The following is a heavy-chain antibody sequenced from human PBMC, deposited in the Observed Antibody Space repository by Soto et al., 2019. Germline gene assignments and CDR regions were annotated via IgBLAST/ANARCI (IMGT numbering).Heavy chain of an antibody. CDR1: GFSLTTYGVG. D-gene: IGHD3-16*01. Sequence: QITLKESGPTMVTPTQTLTLTCSFSGFSLTTYGVGVGWVRQPPGKALEWLAFTYWDDDNRYNPSLKSRLSTTKDTSQNRVSRTMTSMDPADTATYFCAHRVTFMSSWNFGAFDFWCQGTLVTV. CDR3: AHRVTFMSSWNFGAFDF. CDR2: TYWDDDN. J-gene: IGHJ3*01. V-gene: IGHV2-5*02.